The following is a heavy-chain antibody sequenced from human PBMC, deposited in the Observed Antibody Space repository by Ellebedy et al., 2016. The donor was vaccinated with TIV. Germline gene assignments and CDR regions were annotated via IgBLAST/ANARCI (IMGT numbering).Heavy chain of an antibody. D-gene: IGHD2/OR15-2a*01. Sequence: GGSLRLSXAASGFTFSSYVMSWVRQAPGRRLEWVSAISGSGGSTHYVDSVRGRFTISRDNSKNTLYLQMTSLRAEDTAVYYCAKAPTAIFAHFYYYYYYMDVWGKGTTVTVSS. CDR3: AKAPTAIFAHFYYYYYYMDV. CDR2: ISGSGGST. CDR1: GFTFSSYV. V-gene: IGHV3-23*01. J-gene: IGHJ6*03.